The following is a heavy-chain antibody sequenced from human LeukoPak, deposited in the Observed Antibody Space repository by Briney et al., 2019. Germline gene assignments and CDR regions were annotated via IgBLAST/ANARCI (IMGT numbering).Heavy chain of an antibody. CDR1: GYRFIDYY. V-gene: IGHV1-2*02. Sequence: ASVKVSCKASGYRFIDYYIHWVRQAPGQGLEWMGWINPYSGDTDYAQKFEGRVTMTRDTSISTVYVDLSRLRFDDTAIYYCAREQRYCNGGRCHGIGDWGQGTLVTVSP. CDR2: INPYSGDT. D-gene: IGHD2-15*01. CDR3: AREQRYCNGGRCHGIGD. J-gene: IGHJ4*02.